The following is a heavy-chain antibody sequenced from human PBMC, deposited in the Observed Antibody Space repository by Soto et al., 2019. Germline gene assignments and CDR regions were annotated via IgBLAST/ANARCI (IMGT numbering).Heavy chain of an antibody. CDR3: AREDDGGDRDYYGLDV. CDR1: GGSISYEYYH. CDR2: IHYSGSI. Sequence: ASETLSLTCTVSGGSISYEYYHWTWIRQSPGKGLEWIGYIHYSGSIIYNPSFKSRVTISVDTSKNQFSLQLSSVTAADTAVYFCAREDDGGDRDYYGLDVWGQGTTVTAP. D-gene: IGHD2-21*02. V-gene: IGHV4-30-4*08. J-gene: IGHJ6*02.